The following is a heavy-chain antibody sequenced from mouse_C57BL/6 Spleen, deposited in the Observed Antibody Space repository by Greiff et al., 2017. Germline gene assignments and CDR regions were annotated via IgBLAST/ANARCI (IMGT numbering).Heavy chain of an antibody. Sequence: VQLQQSGTVLARPGASVKMSCKTSGYTFTSYWMHWVKQRPGPGLEWIGAIYPGNSDTSYNQKFKGKAKLTAVTSASTAYMERSSLTNEDSAVYYCTSGKEDYFDYWGQGTALTVSS. CDR2: IYPGNSDT. J-gene: IGHJ2*01. V-gene: IGHV1-5*01. D-gene: IGHD4-1*01. CDR1: GYTFTSYW. CDR3: TSGKEDYFDY.